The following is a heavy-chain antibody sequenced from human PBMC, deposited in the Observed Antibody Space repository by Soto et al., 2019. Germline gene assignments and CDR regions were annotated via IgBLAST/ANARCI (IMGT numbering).Heavy chain of an antibody. CDR1: GGSFSGYY. V-gene: IGHV4-34*01. J-gene: IGHJ4*02. D-gene: IGHD3-10*01. CDR2: INHSGST. Sequence: SETLSLTCAVYGGSFSGYYWSWIRQPPGKGLEWIGEINHSGSTNYNPSLKSRVTISVDTSKNQFSLKLSSVTAADTAVYYCARGAGHDSWGQGTLVTVSS. CDR3: ARGAGHDS.